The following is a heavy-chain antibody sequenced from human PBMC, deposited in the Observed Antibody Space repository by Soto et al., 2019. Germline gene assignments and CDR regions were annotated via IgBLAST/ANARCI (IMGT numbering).Heavy chain of an antibody. D-gene: IGHD3-22*01. V-gene: IGHV3-74*01. J-gene: IGHJ5*02. CDR1: GFTFSSYW. CDR2: INGDGSST. Sequence: GGSLRLSCAASGFTFSSYWMHWVRQAPGKGLVWVSRINGDGSSTSYADSVKGRFTISRDNTKNTLYLQMNSLRAEDTAVYYCAGKETYYYDSSGYWGFDPWGQGALVTVSS. CDR3: AGKETYYYDSSGYWGFDP.